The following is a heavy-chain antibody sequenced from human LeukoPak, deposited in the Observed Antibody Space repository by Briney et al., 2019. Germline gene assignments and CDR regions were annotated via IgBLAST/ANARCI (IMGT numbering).Heavy chain of an antibody. CDR1: GGTFSSYA. J-gene: IGHJ5*02. D-gene: IGHD2-2*01. Sequence: EASMKVSCKASGGTFSSYAISWVRQAPGQGLEWMGGIIPIFGTANYAQKFQGRVTITADESTSTAYMELSSLRSEDTAVYYCARAAIVVVPAAHNWFDPWGQGTLVTVSS. CDR3: ARAAIVVVPAAHNWFDP. V-gene: IGHV1-69*01. CDR2: IIPIFGTA.